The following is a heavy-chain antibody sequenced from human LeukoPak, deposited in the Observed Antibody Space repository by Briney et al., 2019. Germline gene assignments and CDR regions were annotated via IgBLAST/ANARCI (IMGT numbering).Heavy chain of an antibody. CDR1: GGSFSGYY. J-gene: IGHJ5*02. Sequence: SETLSLTSAVYGGSFSGYYWSWIRQPPGKGLEWIGEINHSGSTNYNPSLKSRVTISVDTSKNQFSLKLSSVTAADTAVYYCARGTRLRFLEWLPTYNWFGPWGQGTLVTVSS. CDR2: INHSGST. V-gene: IGHV4-34*01. CDR3: ARGTRLRFLEWLPTYNWFGP. D-gene: IGHD3-3*01.